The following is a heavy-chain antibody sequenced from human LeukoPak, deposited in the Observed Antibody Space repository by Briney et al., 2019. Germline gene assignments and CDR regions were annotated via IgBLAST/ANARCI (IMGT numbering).Heavy chain of an antibody. CDR1: GGSFSGYY. CDR2: INHSGST. Sequence: SETLSLTCAVYGGSFSGYYWSWIRQPPGKGLEWIGEINHSGSTNCNPSLKSRVTISVDTSKNQFSLKLSSVTAADTAVYYCAIQSSSSWPPYFDCWGQGTLVTVSS. D-gene: IGHD6-13*01. J-gene: IGHJ4*02. V-gene: IGHV4-34*01. CDR3: AIQSSSSWPPYFDC.